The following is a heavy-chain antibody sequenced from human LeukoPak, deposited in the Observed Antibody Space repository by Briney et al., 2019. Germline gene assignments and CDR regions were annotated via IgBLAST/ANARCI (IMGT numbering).Heavy chain of an antibody. CDR1: GFTFSDYY. J-gene: IGHJ4*02. CDR2: ISSSGSTI. V-gene: IGHV3-11*01. Sequence: GGSLRLSCAASGFTFSDYYMSWIRQAPGKGLEWVSYISSSGSTIYYADSVKGRLTISRDNAKNSLYLQTNSLRAEDTAVYYCARDLYYDSSGYVGYWGQGTLVTVSS. CDR3: ARDLYYDSSGYVGY. D-gene: IGHD3-22*01.